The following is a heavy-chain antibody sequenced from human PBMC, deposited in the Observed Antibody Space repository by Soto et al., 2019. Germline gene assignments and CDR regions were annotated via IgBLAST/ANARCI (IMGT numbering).Heavy chain of an antibody. CDR2: ISGSGGST. D-gene: IGHD4-17*01. V-gene: IGHV3-23*01. CDR3: AKGSGLRWNIYFDY. J-gene: IGHJ4*02. Sequence: PGGSLRLSCAASGFTFSSYAMSWVRQAPGKGLEWVSAISGSGGSTYYADSVRGRFTISRDNSKNTLYVQMNSLRAEDTAVYYCAKGSGLRWNIYFDYWGQGTLVTVSS. CDR1: GFTFSSYA.